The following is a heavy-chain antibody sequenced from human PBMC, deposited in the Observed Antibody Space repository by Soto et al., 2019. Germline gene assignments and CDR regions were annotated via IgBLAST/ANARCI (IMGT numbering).Heavy chain of an antibody. J-gene: IGHJ6*02. D-gene: IGHD2-15*01. CDR2: IWFDGSKK. V-gene: IGHV3-33*01. CDR1: GFTFRSYG. CDR3: AGDRLLLCGCGRDV. Sequence: QMQLVESGGGVVQPGRSLRLSCAASGFTFRSYGIHWVRQAPGKGLEWVALIWFDGSKKYYVDSVKGRFAVSRDNSKNTLYLQMNSRRVEGTAVYYCAGDRLLLCGCGRDVGRQGPRVPVSS.